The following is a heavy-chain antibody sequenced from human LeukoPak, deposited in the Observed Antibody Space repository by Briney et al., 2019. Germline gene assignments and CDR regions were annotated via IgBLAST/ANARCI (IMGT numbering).Heavy chain of an antibody. V-gene: IGHV3-30*02. D-gene: IGHD7-27*01. CDR3: ATDFNWAWNY. CDR1: GFRFSTYG. Sequence: GGSLRLSCVASGFRFSTYGMHWVRQAPGKGLEWVSFIRQEGIDKYYAQSVKGRFTISRDDSGNTQYLQMNSLRSEDTAIYYCATDFNWAWNYWGQGTLVTVSS. J-gene: IGHJ4*02. CDR2: IRQEGIDK.